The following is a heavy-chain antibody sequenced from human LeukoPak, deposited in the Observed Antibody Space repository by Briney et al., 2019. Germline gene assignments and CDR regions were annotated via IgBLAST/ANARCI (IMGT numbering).Heavy chain of an antibody. D-gene: IGHD3-10*01. CDR2: INDRRST. Sequence: SETLSLTCAVYGGSFSGYYWNWIRQPPGKGLEWIGEINDRRSTKYYPSLKSRVTISVDTSKNQFSLKLTSLTAADTAVYYCARRPGSGSYRNFDYWGQGALVTVSS. CDR1: GGSFSGYY. V-gene: IGHV4-34*01. CDR3: ARRPGSGSYRNFDY. J-gene: IGHJ4*02.